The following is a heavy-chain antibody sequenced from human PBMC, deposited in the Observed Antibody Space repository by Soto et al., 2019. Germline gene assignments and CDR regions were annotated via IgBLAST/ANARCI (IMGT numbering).Heavy chain of an antibody. V-gene: IGHV2-5*01. Sequence: TLVNPTQTLTVTCTFSGFSLSTSGAGVGLIRQSPGKAPEWLALISWKDEKRYNPGLKSRLTITKDTSKNQVVLTMTDLDPVDTATYFCAHRYGGNYYRWYFDSWGQGTLVTVSS. D-gene: IGHD1-26*01. CDR2: ISWKDEK. J-gene: IGHJ4*02. CDR1: GFSLSTSGAG. CDR3: AHRYGGNYYRWYFDS.